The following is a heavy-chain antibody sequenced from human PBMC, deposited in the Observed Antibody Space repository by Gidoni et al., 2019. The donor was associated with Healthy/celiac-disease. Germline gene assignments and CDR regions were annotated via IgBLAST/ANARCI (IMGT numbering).Heavy chain of an antibody. Sequence: EVQLVESGGGLVKPGGSLRLSCEASCFTLSNGWMNWVGQDPGKGLEWAGRIKSKTDGGTTDYAAPVKGRFTISRDDSKNTLYLQMNSLKTEDTAVYYCTTERLRLYYYDSSGYYHKFDYWGQGTLVTVSS. CDR1: CFTLSNGW. V-gene: IGHV3-15*07. CDR3: TTERLRLYYYDSSGYYHKFDY. CDR2: IKSKTDGGTT. D-gene: IGHD3-22*01. J-gene: IGHJ4*02.